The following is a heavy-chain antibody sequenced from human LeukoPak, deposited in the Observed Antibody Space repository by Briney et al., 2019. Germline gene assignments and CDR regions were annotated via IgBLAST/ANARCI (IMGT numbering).Heavy chain of an antibody. CDR1: GFTFSSYE. Sequence: PGGSLRLSCAASGFTFSSYEMNWVRQAPGKGLEWVSYISSSGSTIYYADSVKGRFTITRDNAKNSLYLQMNSLRAEDTAVYYCARGGWGIAEAGGLYFDYWGQGTLVTVSS. CDR2: ISSSGSTI. D-gene: IGHD6-19*01. V-gene: IGHV3-48*03. J-gene: IGHJ4*02. CDR3: ARGGWGIAEAGGLYFDY.